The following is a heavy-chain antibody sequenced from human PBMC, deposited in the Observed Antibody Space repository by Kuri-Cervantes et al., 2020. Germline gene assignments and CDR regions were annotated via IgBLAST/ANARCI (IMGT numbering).Heavy chain of an antibody. CDR1: GFTFSSYG. J-gene: IGHJ4*02. CDR2: IWYDGSNK. V-gene: IGHV3-33*06. D-gene: IGHD3-22*01. CDR3: AKEAYYYDSSGYYPPYFDY. Sequence: GESLKISCAASGFTFSSYGMHWVRQAPGKGLEWVAVIWYDGSNKYYADSVKGRFTISRDNSKNTLYLQMNSLRAEDTAVYYCAKEAYYYDSSGYYPPYFDYWGRGTLVTVSS.